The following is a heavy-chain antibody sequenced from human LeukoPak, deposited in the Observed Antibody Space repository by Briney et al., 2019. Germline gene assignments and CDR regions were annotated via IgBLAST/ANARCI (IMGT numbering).Heavy chain of an antibody. CDR2: ISSSGSYI. CDR3: ARATGGLLWFGETH. D-gene: IGHD3-10*01. V-gene: IGHV3-21*01. J-gene: IGHJ4*02. CDR1: AFTFSSYS. Sequence: GGSLRLSCAASAFTFSSYSMNWVRQAPGKGLEWVSSISSSGSYIYYADSVKGRFTISRDNAKNSLYLQMNSLRAEDTAVYYCARATGGLLWFGETHWGQGTLVTVSS.